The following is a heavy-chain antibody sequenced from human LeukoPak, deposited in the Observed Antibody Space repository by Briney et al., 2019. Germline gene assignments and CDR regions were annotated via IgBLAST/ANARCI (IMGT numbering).Heavy chain of an antibody. CDR3: ARDPSNSSGWYIFFDF. CDR2: ISAYNGDT. Sequence: GASVKVSCKASGYTFTGYNMHWVRQAPGQGLEWMGWISAYNGDTKYAQKLQGRVTMTTDTSTSTAYMELRSLRSDDTAVYYCARDPSNSSGWYIFFDFWGQGTLVAVSS. D-gene: IGHD6-19*01. J-gene: IGHJ4*02. V-gene: IGHV1-18*04. CDR1: GYTFTGYN.